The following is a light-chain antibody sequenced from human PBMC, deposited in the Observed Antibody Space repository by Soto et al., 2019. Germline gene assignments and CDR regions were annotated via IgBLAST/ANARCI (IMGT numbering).Light chain of an antibody. CDR3: LQDATYPWT. Sequence: ANQMTQSPSSMSVSVGDKVTITCRSSQAIRTSLVWYQQKSWKAPSLLIADASIRHSGVPSRFSGSGFGTDFNLTINGLQPEDFATYYCLQDATYPWTFGQGTRVDIK. CDR2: DAS. V-gene: IGKV1-6*01. CDR1: QAIRTS. J-gene: IGKJ1*01.